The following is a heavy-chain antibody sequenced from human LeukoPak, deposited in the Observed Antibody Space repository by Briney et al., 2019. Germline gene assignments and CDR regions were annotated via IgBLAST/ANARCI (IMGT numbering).Heavy chain of an antibody. CDR1: GFTFDDYG. CDR2: INWNGGST. V-gene: IGHV3-20*04. Sequence: GGSLRLSCAASGFTFDDYGMSWVRQAPGKGLEWVSGINWNGGSTGYADSVKGRFTISRDNAKNSLYLQMNSLRAEDTALYYCARDKEDILTGYGFDYWGQGTLVTVSS. CDR3: ARDKEDILTGYGFDY. J-gene: IGHJ4*02. D-gene: IGHD3-9*01.